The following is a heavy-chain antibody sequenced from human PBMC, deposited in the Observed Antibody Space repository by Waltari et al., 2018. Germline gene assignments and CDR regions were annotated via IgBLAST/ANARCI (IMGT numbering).Heavy chain of an antibody. Sequence: QVQLVQSGAEVKKPGSSVKVSCKASGGTFSSYAITWVGQAHGQGLEWMGRFIPSFGTANYAQKVQGRVTITANKSTSTAYMELSSLRSEDTAVYYCARDRRQWLAPFDYWGQGTLVTVSS. CDR2: FIPSFGTA. J-gene: IGHJ4*02. D-gene: IGHD6-19*01. CDR1: GGTFSSYA. V-gene: IGHV1-69*08. CDR3: ARDRRQWLAPFDY.